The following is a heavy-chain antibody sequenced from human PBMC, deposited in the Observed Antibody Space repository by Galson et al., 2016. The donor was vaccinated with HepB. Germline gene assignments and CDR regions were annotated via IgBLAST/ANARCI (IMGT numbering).Heavy chain of an antibody. V-gene: IGHV3-23*01. CDR3: AKLSVQYSYHYWGFDY. CDR1: GFTFSTYA. Sequence: SLRLSCAASGFTFSTYAMSWVRQAPGKGLEWVSGISGNGDTKFAASVKGRFTISRDNSKTKLYLQMNSLRVEATAVYYCAKLSVQYSYHYWGFDYWGQGTLVTVSS. D-gene: IGHD5-18*01. CDR2: ISGNGDT. J-gene: IGHJ4*02.